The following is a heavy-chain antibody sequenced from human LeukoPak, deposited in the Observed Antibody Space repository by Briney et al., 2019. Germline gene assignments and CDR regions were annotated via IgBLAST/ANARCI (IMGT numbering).Heavy chain of an antibody. D-gene: IGHD3-10*01. CDR2: INPYSGGT. V-gene: IGHV1-2*02. CDR1: GYTFTAYY. J-gene: IGHJ4*02. CDR3: ATARGSGSYSLDF. Sequence: GASVKVSCKASGYTFTAYYIHWVRQAPGQGLEWMGWINPYSGGTNYAQNFQDRVTMTSDTSISTAYVEVSRLRSDDTAVYFCATARGSGSYSLDFWGQGTLVTVSS.